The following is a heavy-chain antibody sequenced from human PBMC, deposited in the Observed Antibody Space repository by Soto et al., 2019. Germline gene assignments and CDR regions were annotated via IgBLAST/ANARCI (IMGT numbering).Heavy chain of an antibody. V-gene: IGHV4-4*02. CDR2: ILYSGTT. CDR1: GGSISSGW. D-gene: IGHD2-2*01. CDR3: SSRITDAPT. Sequence: QVQLQESGPGLVKPSGTLSLTCAVSGGSISSGWWTWVRQPPGKGLEWIGEILYSGTTNYNSSLNSRATISIDNSKKQFSLILSSVTAADTAVYYCSSRITDAPTWGQGTLVTVSS. J-gene: IGHJ5*02.